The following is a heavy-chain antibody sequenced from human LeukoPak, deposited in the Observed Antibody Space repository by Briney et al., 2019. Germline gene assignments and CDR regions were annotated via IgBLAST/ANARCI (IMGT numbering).Heavy chain of an antibody. J-gene: IGHJ3*02. Sequence: SETLSLTCTVSGGSISSSSYYWGWIRQPPGKGLEWIGSIYYSGSTYYNPSLKSRVTISVDTSKNQFSLKLSSVTAADTAVYYCARVARDYDYVWGSYRYTEGRAFDIWGQGTMVTVSS. CDR2: IYYSGST. CDR1: GGSISSSSYY. D-gene: IGHD3-16*02. V-gene: IGHV4-39*07. CDR3: ARVARDYDYVWGSYRYTEGRAFDI.